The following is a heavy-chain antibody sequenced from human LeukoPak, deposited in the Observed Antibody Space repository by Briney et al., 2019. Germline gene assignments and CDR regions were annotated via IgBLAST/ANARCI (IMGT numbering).Heavy chain of an antibody. CDR1: GYTFTGYY. D-gene: IGHD1-26*01. CDR2: INPNSGGT. J-gene: IGHJ4*02. CDR3: AVVRGRYWVFDY. V-gene: IGHV1-2*02. Sequence: EASVKVSCKASGYTFTGYYMHWVRQAPGQGLEWMGWINPNSGGTNYAQKLQGRVTMTRDTSISTAYMELSRLRSDDTAVYYCAVVRGRYWVFDYWGQGTLVTVSS.